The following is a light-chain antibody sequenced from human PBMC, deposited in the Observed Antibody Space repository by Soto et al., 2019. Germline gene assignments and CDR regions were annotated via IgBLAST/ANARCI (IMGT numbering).Light chain of an antibody. CDR3: QQYVGSIPLS. Sequence: EIVLTQSPGTLSLSPGERVTLSCRASQSVSSSYLGWYQQKPGQAPRLLIFGASRRATGIPDRFSGGGSGTEFTLTISRLEPEDFAVYYCQQYVGSIPLSFGGGTKV. J-gene: IGKJ4*01. CDR2: GAS. CDR1: QSVSSSY. V-gene: IGKV3-20*01.